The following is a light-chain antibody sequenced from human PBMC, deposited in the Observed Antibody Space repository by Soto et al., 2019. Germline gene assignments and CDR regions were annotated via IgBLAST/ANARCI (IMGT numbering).Light chain of an antibody. V-gene: IGLV1-44*01. J-gene: IGLJ3*02. CDR3: ASWEDSLNGWV. CDR2: SDG. Sequence: QSVLTQPPSASGTPGQRVIISCSGSSSNVGSNTVSWYQQLPGTAPKVLIYSDGQRTSGVPDRFSGSRSGSSASLAISGLQSGDEGDYYCASWEDSLNGWVIGGGTKVTVL. CDR1: SSNVGSNT.